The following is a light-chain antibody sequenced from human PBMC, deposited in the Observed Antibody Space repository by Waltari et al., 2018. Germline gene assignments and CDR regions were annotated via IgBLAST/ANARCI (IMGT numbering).Light chain of an antibody. CDR3: QSYDRSLSGWV. CDR2: GNS. Sequence: QSVLTPTPSVSGAPGQRVTISCTGSSSNIGAGYDVQWYQQLPGTAPKLLTYGNSNRPSGVPDRLSGSKSGSSASLAITGLQAEDEADYYCQSYDRSLSGWVFGGGTKLTVL. CDR1: SSNIGAGYD. V-gene: IGLV1-40*01. J-gene: IGLJ3*02.